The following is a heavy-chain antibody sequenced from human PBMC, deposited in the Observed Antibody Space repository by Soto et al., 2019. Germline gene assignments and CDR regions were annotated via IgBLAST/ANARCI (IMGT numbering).Heavy chain of an antibody. Sequence: GGSLRLSCAASGFTFSNAWMNWVRQAPGKGLEWVGRIKSKTDGGTTDYAAPVKGRFTISRDDSKNTLYLQMNSLKTEDTAVYYCTTGYMHYYDSSGYYYTLIDYWGQGTLVTVSS. D-gene: IGHD3-22*01. J-gene: IGHJ4*02. CDR2: IKSKTDGGTT. CDR3: TTGYMHYYDSSGYYYTLIDY. CDR1: GFTFSNAW. V-gene: IGHV3-15*07.